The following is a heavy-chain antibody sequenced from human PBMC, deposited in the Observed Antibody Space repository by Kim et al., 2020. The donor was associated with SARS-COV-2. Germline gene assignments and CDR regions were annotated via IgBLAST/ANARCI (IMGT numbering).Heavy chain of an antibody. V-gene: IGHV1-69*13. CDR3: ARGYWRYYARGGYFYYNGMDV. D-gene: IGHD3-22*01. J-gene: IGHJ6*02. Sequence: SVKVSCKASGGTFSSYAISWVRQAPGQGLEWMGGIIPIFGTANYAQKFQGGVTITADESTSTAYMELCSLRSEDTAVYYCARGYWRYYARGGYFYYNGMDVWGRGSTVTVSS. CDR2: IIPIFGTA. CDR1: GGTFSSYA.